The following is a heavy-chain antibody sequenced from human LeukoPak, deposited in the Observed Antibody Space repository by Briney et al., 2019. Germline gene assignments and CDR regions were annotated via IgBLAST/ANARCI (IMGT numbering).Heavy chain of an antibody. CDR2: ITGSGGNT. Sequence: GGSLRLSCAASGCTFSNYAMSWVRQAPGKGLEWVSAITGSGGNTYYAYSVNGRFTIARDNSKNSLYLQMNSLRAEDTDLYYCAKDTVVGATTFFDYWGQGTLVTVSS. V-gene: IGHV3-23*01. D-gene: IGHD1-26*01. J-gene: IGHJ4*02. CDR1: GCTFSNYA. CDR3: AKDTVVGATTFFDY.